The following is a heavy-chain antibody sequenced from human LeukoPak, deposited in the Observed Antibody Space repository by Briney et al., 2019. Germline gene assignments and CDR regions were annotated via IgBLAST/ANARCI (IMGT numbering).Heavy chain of an antibody. D-gene: IGHD1-14*01. CDR2: IAYDGSRA. Sequence: GGSLRLSCAGSGFTFGGYGMHWFRQTPGKGLEWVAVIAYDGSRAFYADSVKGRFTISRDNSKNTMSVQMDDLRAEDTAVYYCTRYNNDHFDSRGQGTLVTVSS. CDR3: TRYNNDHFDS. V-gene: IGHV3-33*01. CDR1: GFTFGGYG. J-gene: IGHJ4*02.